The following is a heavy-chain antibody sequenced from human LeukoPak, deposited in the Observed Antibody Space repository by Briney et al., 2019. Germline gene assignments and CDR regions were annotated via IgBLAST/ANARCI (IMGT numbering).Heavy chain of an antibody. V-gene: IGHV4-59*08. D-gene: IGHD6-13*01. CDR1: GASISGYF. CDR2: IYSSGNT. J-gene: IGHJ4*02. CDR3: ARHPRSRYRYSSSYGYYSDY. Sequence: SETLSLTCTVSGASISGYFWSWIRQPPGKGLEWIGYIYSSGNTNYNPSLKSRVTISVDTSKNQFSLKLSSVTAADTAVYYCARHPRSRYRYSSSYGYYSDYWGQGTLVTVSS.